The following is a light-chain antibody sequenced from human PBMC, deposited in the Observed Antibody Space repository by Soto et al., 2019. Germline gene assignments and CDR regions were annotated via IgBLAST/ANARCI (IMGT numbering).Light chain of an antibody. CDR1: QTVAKNY. J-gene: IGKJ4*01. Sequence: EIVLTQSPGTLSLSQGERATLSCRASQTVAKNYLAWYQQQPGQAPRLLIYDASTRATGIPDRFTGSGSATDFTLTICRLEPEDLAVYYCQHYASAPLTFGGGTQAEIK. CDR2: DAS. V-gene: IGKV3-20*01. CDR3: QHYASAPLT.